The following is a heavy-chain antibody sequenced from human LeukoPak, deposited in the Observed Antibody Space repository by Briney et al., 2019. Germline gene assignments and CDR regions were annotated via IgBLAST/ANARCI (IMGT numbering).Heavy chain of an antibody. J-gene: IGHJ4*02. Sequence: SETLSLTCTVSGGSISSYYWSLIRQPPGKGLEWIGYIYYSGSTNHNPSLKSRVTISVDTSKNQFSLKLSSVAAADTAVYYCARAERDGYISYWGQGTLVAVSS. D-gene: IGHD5-24*01. CDR1: GGSISSYY. CDR3: ARAERDGYISY. V-gene: IGHV4-59*01. CDR2: IYYSGST.